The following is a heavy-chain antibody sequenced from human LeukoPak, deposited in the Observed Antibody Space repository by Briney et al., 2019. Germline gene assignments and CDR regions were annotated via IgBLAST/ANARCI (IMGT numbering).Heavy chain of an antibody. CDR2: IYSDGST. CDR3: AGVTVDSGYDYFDY. J-gene: IGHJ4*02. D-gene: IGHD5-12*01. V-gene: IGHV3-66*01. Sequence: PGGSLRLSCAASGLTVSNNYMSWVRQAPGKGLEWVSIIYSDGSTYYADSVKDRLTISRDNSKNTLYLQMNSLRAEDTAVYYCAGVTVDSGYDYFDYWGQGTLVTVSS. CDR1: GLTVSNNY.